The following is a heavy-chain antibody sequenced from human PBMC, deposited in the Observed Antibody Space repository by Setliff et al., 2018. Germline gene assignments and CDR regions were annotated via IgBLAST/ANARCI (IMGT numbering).Heavy chain of an antibody. CDR1: GFTFSDYY. D-gene: IGHD2-8*02. Sequence: GGSLRLSCAASGFTFSDYYMSWIRQAPGKGLEWLSYIVSSGSTTYYSDSVKGRFTISRDNAKNSLYLQMNSLRAEDTAVYYCARARWWPLLDYYMDVWGKGTTVTVSS. CDR3: ARARWWPLLDYYMDV. CDR2: IVSSGSTT. J-gene: IGHJ6*03. V-gene: IGHV3-11*04.